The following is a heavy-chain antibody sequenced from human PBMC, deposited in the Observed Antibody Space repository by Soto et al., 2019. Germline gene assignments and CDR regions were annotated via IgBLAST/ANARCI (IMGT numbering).Heavy chain of an antibody. CDR3: ARHTGYGLYYFDY. CDR2: IYYIGST. D-gene: IGHD5-18*01. J-gene: IGHJ4*02. Sequence: QLQLQESGPGLVKPSETLSLTCTVSGCSVSSSSYYWGWIRQPPGKGLECIGSIYYIGSTYYNPSFTSRVTISVYTSKNQFSLKLIAVAAADTAVYYCARHTGYGLYYFDYWGQGTLVTVPS. CDR1: GCSVSSSSYY. V-gene: IGHV4-39*01.